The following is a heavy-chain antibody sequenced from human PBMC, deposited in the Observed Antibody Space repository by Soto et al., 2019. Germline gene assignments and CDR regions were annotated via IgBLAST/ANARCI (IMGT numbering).Heavy chain of an antibody. CDR1: GGSISSYY. J-gene: IGHJ6*02. CDR3: ARVYRSVTAAPLGGMDV. V-gene: IGHV4-59*01. Sequence: PSETLSLTCTVSGGSISSYYWSWIRQPPGKGLEWIGYIYYSGSTNYNPSLKSRVTISVDTSKNQFSLKLNSVTAADTAVYYCARVYRSVTAAPLGGMDVWGQGTTVTVPS. D-gene: IGHD6-13*01. CDR2: IYYSGST.